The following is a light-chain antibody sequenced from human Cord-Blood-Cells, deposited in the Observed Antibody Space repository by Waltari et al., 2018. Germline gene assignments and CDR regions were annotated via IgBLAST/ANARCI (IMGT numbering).Light chain of an antibody. V-gene: IGKV4-1*01. CDR1: KSVLYSSNNKNY. CDR3: QQYYSTPQT. CDR2: WAS. Sequence: DIVMTQSPDTLAVSLGEWATITCKSSKSVLYSSNNKNYLAWYQQKPGQPPKLLIYWASTRESGVPDRFSGSGSGTDFTLTISSLQAEDVAVYYCQQYYSTPQTFGQGTKVEIK. J-gene: IGKJ1*01.